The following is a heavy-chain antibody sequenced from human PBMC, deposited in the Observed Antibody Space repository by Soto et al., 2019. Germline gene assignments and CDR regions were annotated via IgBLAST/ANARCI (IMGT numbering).Heavy chain of an antibody. CDR2: ISASDGST. CDR1: GYAFSFV. J-gene: IGHJ4*02. V-gene: IGHV1-18*01. D-gene: IGHD3-10*01. CDR3: ATYYFGSGSYYRFDN. Sequence: GASMKVSCKAAGYAFSFVFSWVRQAPGQGLEWMGWISASDGSTNSAQKFRGRISLTTDTSTNKAYLDLLSLTSDATAVYFCATYYFGSGSYYRFDNWGEGTLVTVSS.